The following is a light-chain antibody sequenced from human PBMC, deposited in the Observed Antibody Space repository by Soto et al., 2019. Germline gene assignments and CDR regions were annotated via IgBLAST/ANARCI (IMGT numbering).Light chain of an antibody. V-gene: IGKV3D-15*01. CDR2: GAS. J-gene: IGKJ5*01. CDR3: QQYNNWPPIT. Sequence: EIVMTQSPPTLSVSPGERAALSCRASQSIRSNLAWYQQKPGQAPRLLIYGASTRATGIPDRFSGSGSGTEFTLTISSLQSEDFAVYYCQQYNNWPPITVGQGTRLEI. CDR1: QSIRSN.